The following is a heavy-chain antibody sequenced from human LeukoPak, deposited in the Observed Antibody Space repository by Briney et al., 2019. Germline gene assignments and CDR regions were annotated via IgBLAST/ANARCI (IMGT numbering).Heavy chain of an antibody. Sequence: SETLSLTCVVSGGSVSGYYWGWIRQPPGRGLEWIGYVYYSGSTNYNPSYKSRITISVDTSRNQFSLQLSSVTAADTAVYYCARIHRYCSGGACYVLDNWGQGTLVAVSS. CDR1: GGSVSGYY. D-gene: IGHD2-15*01. CDR2: VYYSGST. V-gene: IGHV4-59*02. CDR3: ARIHRYCSGGACYVLDN. J-gene: IGHJ4*02.